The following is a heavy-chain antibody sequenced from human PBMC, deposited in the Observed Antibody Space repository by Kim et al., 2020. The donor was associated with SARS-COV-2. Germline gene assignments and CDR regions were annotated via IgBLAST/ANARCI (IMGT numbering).Heavy chain of an antibody. Sequence: ASVKVSCKASGYSFTTYGISWVRQAPGQGLEWMGWISGYNGNTNYAEKFQGRVTITTDTSTASAYMELRSLRSDDTAIYYCARTSRPEVYVISSFSYWLDAWGQGTLVTVSS. CDR1: GYSFTTYG. D-gene: IGHD2-8*01. CDR2: ISGYNGNT. CDR3: ARTSRPEVYVISSFSYWLDA. J-gene: IGHJ5*02. V-gene: IGHV1-18*01.